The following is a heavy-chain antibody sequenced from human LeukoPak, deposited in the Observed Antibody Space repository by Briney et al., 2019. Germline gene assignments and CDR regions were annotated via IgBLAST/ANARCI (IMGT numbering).Heavy chain of an antibody. D-gene: IGHD6-19*01. CDR2: ISGSGGST. CDR3: ARDGAVARYGGVDY. CDR1: GFTFSSYW. Sequence: PGGSLRLSCAASGFTFSSYWMHWVRQAPGKGLEWVSAISGSGGSTYYADSVKGRFTISRDNSKNTLYLQMNSLRAEDTAVYYCARDGAVARYGGVDYWGQGTLVTVSS. V-gene: IGHV3-23*01. J-gene: IGHJ4*02.